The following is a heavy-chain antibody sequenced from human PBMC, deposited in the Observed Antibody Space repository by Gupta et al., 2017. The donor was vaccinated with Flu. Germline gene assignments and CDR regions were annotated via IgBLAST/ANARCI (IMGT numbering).Heavy chain of an antibody. CDR1: KFTFSSPW. V-gene: IGHV3-7*04. CDR2: IKRDGSEK. D-gene: IGHD3-22*01. CDR3: TRDYSYDSSGYYN. Sequence: EVQLVESGGGLVQPGGSLRLSCVGSKFTFSSPWMSWVRQAPGKGLEWVANIKRDGSEKYHADSVKGRFTISRDSAGDSVYLQMNSLRVEDTAVYYCTRDYSYDSSGYYNWGQGALVTVSS. J-gene: IGHJ4*02.